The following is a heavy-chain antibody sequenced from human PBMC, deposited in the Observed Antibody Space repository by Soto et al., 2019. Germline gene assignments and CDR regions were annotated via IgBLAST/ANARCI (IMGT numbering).Heavy chain of an antibody. CDR1: GFTFDDYA. CDR2: ISWNSGSI. CDR3: AKVGMYSSSWYYFDY. D-gene: IGHD6-13*01. V-gene: IGHV3-9*01. J-gene: IGHJ4*02. Sequence: DVQLVESGGGLVQPGRSLRLSCAASGFTFDDYAMHWVRQAPGKGLEWVSGISWNSGSIGYADSVKGRFTISRDNAKNSLYLQMNSLRAEDTALYYCAKVGMYSSSWYYFDYWGQGTLVTVSS.